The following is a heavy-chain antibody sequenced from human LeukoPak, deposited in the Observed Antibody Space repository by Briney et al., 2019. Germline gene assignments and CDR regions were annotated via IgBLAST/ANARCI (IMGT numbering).Heavy chain of an antibody. Sequence: SETVSLTCTVSGGSISSYYWSWIRQPAGKGLEWIGRIYTSGSTNYNPSLKSRVTMSVDTSKNQFSLKLSSVTAADTAVYYCARLGGSSWYYYYYYMDVGGKGTTVTVSS. J-gene: IGHJ6*03. V-gene: IGHV4-4*07. D-gene: IGHD6-13*01. CDR2: IYTSGST. CDR3: ARLGGSSWYYYYYYMDV. CDR1: GGSISSYY.